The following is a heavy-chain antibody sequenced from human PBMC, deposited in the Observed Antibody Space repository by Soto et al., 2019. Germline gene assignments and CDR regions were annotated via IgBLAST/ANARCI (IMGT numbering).Heavy chain of an antibody. CDR2: MFYSGAT. J-gene: IGHJ5*02. V-gene: IGHV4-39*01. D-gene: IGHD2-15*01. CDR1: GGSISDISYC. CDR3: ARHKSGSDWLDP. Sequence: KLSETLSLTCTVSGGSISDISYCWGWIRQPPGKGLQWIGCMFYSGATYYNPSLKNRVTLSVDTSNNEFSLKLVSVTAPDTAVYYCARHKSGSDWLDPWGQGTLVTVSS.